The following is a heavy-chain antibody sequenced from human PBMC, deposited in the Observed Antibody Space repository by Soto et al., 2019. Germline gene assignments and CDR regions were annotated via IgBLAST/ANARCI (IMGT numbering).Heavy chain of an antibody. D-gene: IGHD6-13*01. CDR2: VYNSGST. CDR1: GGSISSNY. CDR3: ARERREAVAGYTLDN. Sequence: SETLSLTCTVSGGSISSNYWTWIRQPPGKGLEWIGYVYNSGSTNYNPSLKSRVTISEDTSKSQFSLKVNSMTAADTAVYYCARERREAVAGYTLDNWGQGILVTVSS. V-gene: IGHV4-59*01. J-gene: IGHJ4*02.